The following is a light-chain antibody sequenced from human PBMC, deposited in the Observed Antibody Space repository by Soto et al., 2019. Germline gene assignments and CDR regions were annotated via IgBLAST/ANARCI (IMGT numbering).Light chain of an antibody. V-gene: IGKV3-15*01. Sequence: EIVMTQSPATLSVSPGERATLSCRASQSVSSNLAWYQQKVGQAPRVLIYDASTRATGIPGRFSGSGSETDFTLTISSLQSEDFAVYYCQQYNNWPETFGQGTKVDIK. CDR3: QQYNNWPET. J-gene: IGKJ1*01. CDR1: QSVSSN. CDR2: DAS.